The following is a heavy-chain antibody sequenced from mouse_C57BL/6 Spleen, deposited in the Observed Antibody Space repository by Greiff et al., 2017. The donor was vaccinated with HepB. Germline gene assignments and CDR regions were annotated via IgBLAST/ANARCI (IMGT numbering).Heavy chain of an antibody. V-gene: IGHV5-4*03. CDR2: ISDGGSYT. J-gene: IGHJ3*01. CDR1: GFTFSSYA. Sequence: EVMLVESGGGLVKPGGSLKLSCAASGFTFSSYAMSWVRQTPEKRLEWVATISDGGSYTYYPDNVKGRFTISRDNAKNNLYLQMSHLKSEDTAMYYCARGGASTMAPWFAYWGQGTLVTVSA. CDR3: ARGGASTMAPWFAY. D-gene: IGHD2-1*01.